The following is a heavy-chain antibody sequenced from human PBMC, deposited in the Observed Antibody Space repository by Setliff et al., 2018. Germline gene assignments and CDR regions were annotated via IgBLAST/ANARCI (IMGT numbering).Heavy chain of an antibody. V-gene: IGHV1-69*02. CDR2: IIPVLDIT. CDR3: ARHPPPPNYFDIGALDS. Sequence: GASVKVSCKASGGPLNSYSSSWVRQAPGQGLEWMGRIIPVLDITRYSQKFQGRVTITADKSTGIIYMELTSLRSDDTAVYYCARHPPPPNYFDIGALDSWGQGTLVTVSS. CDR1: GGPLNSYS. D-gene: IGHD3-22*01. J-gene: IGHJ4*02.